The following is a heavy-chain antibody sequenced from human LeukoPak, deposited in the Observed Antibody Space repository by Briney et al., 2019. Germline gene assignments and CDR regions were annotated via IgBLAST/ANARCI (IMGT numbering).Heavy chain of an antibody. J-gene: IGHJ3*02. D-gene: IGHD3-16*01. CDR2: ISYDGSNK. V-gene: IGHV3-30*18. CDR1: GFTFSSYG. Sequence: GGSLRLSCAASGFTFSSYGTHWVRQAPGKGLEWVAVISYDGSNKYYADSVKGRFTISRDNSKNTLYLQMNSLRAEDTAVYYCAKMGGDAFDIWGQGTMVTVSS. CDR3: AKMGGDAFDI.